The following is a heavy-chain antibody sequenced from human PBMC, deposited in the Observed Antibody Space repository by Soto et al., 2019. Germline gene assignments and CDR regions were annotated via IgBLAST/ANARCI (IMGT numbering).Heavy chain of an antibody. CDR1: GGSISSYY. J-gene: IGHJ5*02. CDR2: IYYSGST. Sequence: SETLSLTCTVSGGSISSYYWSWIRQPPGKGLEWIGYIYYSGSTNYNPSLKSRVTISVDTSKNQFSLKLSSVTAADTALFFCARQGRDSSGWYNWFDPWGQGTLVTVSS. CDR3: ARQGRDSSGWYNWFDP. V-gene: IGHV4-59*08. D-gene: IGHD6-19*01.